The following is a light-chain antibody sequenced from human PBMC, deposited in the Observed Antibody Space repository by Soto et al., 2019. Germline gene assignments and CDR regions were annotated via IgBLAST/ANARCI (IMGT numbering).Light chain of an antibody. Sequence: EIVLTQSPGTLSLSPGERATLSGRASQSVTNTFLAWYQQKTGQDRSLLIYGASTRSAGVPESFSGSGSWTDFTLTITRLEPDDFEVYYCQQYGHAPLLYTFGQGTKLGVK. CDR3: QQYGHAPLLYT. CDR2: GAS. J-gene: IGKJ2*01. CDR1: QSVTNTF. V-gene: IGKV3-20*01.